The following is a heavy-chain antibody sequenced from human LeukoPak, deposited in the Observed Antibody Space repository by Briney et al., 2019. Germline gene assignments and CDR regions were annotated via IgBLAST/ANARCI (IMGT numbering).Heavy chain of an antibody. D-gene: IGHD3-9*01. CDR1: GFTFSSYW. V-gene: IGHV3-7*03. CDR3: ARDLRYFDWFYCYYGMDV. Sequence: PGGSLRLSCAASGFTFSSYWMSWVRQAPGKGLEWVANIKQDGSEKYYVDSVKGRFTISRDNAKNSLYLQMNSLRAEDTAVYYCARDLRYFDWFYCYYGMDVWGQGTTVTVSS. J-gene: IGHJ6*02. CDR2: IKQDGSEK.